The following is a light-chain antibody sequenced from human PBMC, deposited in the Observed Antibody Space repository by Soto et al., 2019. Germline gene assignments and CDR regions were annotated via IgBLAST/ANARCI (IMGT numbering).Light chain of an antibody. CDR3: QQSYSTPIT. J-gene: IGKJ5*01. V-gene: IGKV1-39*01. CDR2: DIS. Sequence: DVQMTQSPSSLSASVGDRVTITCRASQSVFNYLHWYQQKPGRAPNLLIYDISTLQSGVPSRFSGSGSGTDFTLTISSLQPEDFATYYCQQSYSTPITFGQGTRLEI. CDR1: QSVFNY.